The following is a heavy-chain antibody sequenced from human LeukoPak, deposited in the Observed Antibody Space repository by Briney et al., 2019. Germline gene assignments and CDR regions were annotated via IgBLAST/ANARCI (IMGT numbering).Heavy chain of an antibody. CDR2: IYHSGRT. D-gene: IGHD2-2*01. CDR1: GFSISTGYY. Sequence: SETLSLTCTVSGFSISTGYYWGWIRQPPGKGLEWIGSIYHSGRTYYNPSLKSRVTISVDTSKNQFSLKLTSVTAADTAVYYCATSRAELWGRGTLVTVSS. CDR3: ATSRAEL. J-gene: IGHJ2*01. V-gene: IGHV4-38-2*02.